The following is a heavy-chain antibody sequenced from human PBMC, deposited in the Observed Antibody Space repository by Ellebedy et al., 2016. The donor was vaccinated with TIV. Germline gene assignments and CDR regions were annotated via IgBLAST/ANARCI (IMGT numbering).Heavy chain of an antibody. V-gene: IGHV3-30-3*01. CDR1: GFTFSSYA. Sequence: GESLKISCAASGFTFSSYAMHWVRQAPGKGLEWVAVISYDGSNKYYADSVKGRFTISRDNSKNTLYLQMNSLRAEDTAVYYCARDHRGGSPQYYFDYWGQGTLVTVSS. CDR2: ISYDGSNK. D-gene: IGHD2-15*01. CDR3: ARDHRGGSPQYYFDY. J-gene: IGHJ4*02.